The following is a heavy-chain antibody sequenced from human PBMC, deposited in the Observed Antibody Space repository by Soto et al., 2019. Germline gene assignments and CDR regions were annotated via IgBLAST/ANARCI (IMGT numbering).Heavy chain of an antibody. CDR2: ISDSGGST. D-gene: IGHD3-10*01. V-gene: IGHV3-23*01. CDR3: AKGDSPYTSGSRPFDY. CDR1: GFTFSSYA. Sequence: GGSLRLSCAASGFTFSSYAMTWVRQAPGKGLEWVSHISDSGGSTYYADSVKGRFTISRDTSKNMLYLQMNSLRDEDTAVYYCAKGDSPYTSGSRPFDYWGQGTLVTVSS. J-gene: IGHJ4*02.